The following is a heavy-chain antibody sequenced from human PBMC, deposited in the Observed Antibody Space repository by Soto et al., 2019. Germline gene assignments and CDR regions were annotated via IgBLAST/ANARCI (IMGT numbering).Heavy chain of an antibody. Sequence: PAGSLRISCAGSGGSVSNYWLHLDRQVPGKGLMWVSRISRDGSSTTYAGSVKGRITISRDNAKNTLYLQMNSLRAEDTAVYFCARESSGYSSYFDYWGQGTPVTVSS. V-gene: IGHV3-74*01. CDR1: GGSVSNYW. J-gene: IGHJ4*02. CDR3: ARESSGYSSYFDY. CDR2: ISRDGSST. D-gene: IGHD5-12*01.